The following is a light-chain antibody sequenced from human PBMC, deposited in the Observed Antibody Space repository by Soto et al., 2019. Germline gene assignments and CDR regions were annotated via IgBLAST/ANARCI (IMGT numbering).Light chain of an antibody. Sequence: ESVLTQSPATLSLSPGERATLSCRASQTVHNYLAWYQQKPGQVPRLLIYDAVRRATGIPDRFSGSVSGTDFLPTSSSLAPEDFAVYYCQQRSGRLTFGGGTRVDLK. J-gene: IGKJ4*01. V-gene: IGKV3-11*01. CDR3: QQRSGRLT. CDR1: QTVHNY. CDR2: DAV.